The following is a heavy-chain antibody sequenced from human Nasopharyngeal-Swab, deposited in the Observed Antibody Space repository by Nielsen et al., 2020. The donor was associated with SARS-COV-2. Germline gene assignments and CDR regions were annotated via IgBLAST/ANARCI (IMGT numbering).Heavy chain of an antibody. D-gene: IGHD1-1*01. J-gene: IGHJ6*02. CDR2: IYYSGST. CDR1: GGSISSSSYY. V-gene: IGHV4-39*01. CDR3: AGKTKRIYGMDV. Sequence: SETLSPTCTVSGGSISSSSYYWGWIRQPPGKGLELIGSIYYSGSTYYNPSLKSRVTISVDTSNNQFSLTLSSVTAADTAVYYCAGKTKRIYGMDVWGQGTTVTVSS.